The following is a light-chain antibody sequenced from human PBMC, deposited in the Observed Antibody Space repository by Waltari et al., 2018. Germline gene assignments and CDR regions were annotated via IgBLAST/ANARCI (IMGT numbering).Light chain of an antibody. CDR1: EWMSRSY. J-gene: IGKJ1*01. Sequence: ACEWMSRSYLAWYQQKPGQAPSLLIYLAPSRATGIPDRFSGSGSGTDFTISISRLEPEDFAVYYCQQYADSLGTFGQGTKVEVK. CDR2: LAP. CDR3: QQYADSLGT. V-gene: IGKV3-20*01.